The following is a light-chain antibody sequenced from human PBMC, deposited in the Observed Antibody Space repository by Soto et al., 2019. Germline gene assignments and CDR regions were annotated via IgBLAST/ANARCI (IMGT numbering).Light chain of an antibody. J-gene: IGLJ2*01. CDR1: SSDVGGYSH. CDR3: CSFAGTYTI. V-gene: IGLV2-11*01. CDR2: DVT. Sequence: QSALTQPRSVSGSPGQSVTISCTGSSSDVGGYSHVSWFQQHPGKAPKPMIYDVTKRPSGVPDRFSGSKSGNTASLTISGLQAEDESDYYCCSFAGTYTIFGGGTKVTVL.